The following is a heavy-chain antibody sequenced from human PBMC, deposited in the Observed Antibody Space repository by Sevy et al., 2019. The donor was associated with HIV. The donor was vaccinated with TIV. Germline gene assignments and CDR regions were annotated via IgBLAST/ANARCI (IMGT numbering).Heavy chain of an antibody. CDR2: IWYDGSNE. D-gene: IGHD2-8*01. V-gene: IGHV3-33*06. CDR1: GFSFRTYA. Sequence: GGALRLSCAASGFSFRTYAMHWVRQAPGKGLEWVAGIWYDGSNENHADSVKGRFTISRDNSKNTLYLQMNSLRAEDTAAYYCVKDVGVGSTRRYADYWGQGTLVTVSS. CDR3: VKDVGVGSTRRYADY. J-gene: IGHJ4*02.